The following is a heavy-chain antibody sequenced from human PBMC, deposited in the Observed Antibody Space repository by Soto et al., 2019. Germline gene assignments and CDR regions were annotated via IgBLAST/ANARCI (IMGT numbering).Heavy chain of an antibody. Sequence: LRLSCAASGFTFTRYSMNWVRQAPGKGLEWVSSISSTTNYLYYGDSMKGRFTISRDNAKNSLYLEMNSLRAEDTAVYYCARESEDLTSNFDYWGQGTLVTVSS. CDR2: ISSTTNYL. V-gene: IGHV3-21*06. J-gene: IGHJ4*02. CDR1: GFTFTRYS. CDR3: ARESEDLTSNFDY.